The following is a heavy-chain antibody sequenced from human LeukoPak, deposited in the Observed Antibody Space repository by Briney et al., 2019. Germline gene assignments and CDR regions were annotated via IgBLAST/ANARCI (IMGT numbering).Heavy chain of an antibody. CDR2: INSDGSFT. Sequence: GGSLRLSCAASGFTFSDYWMHWVRQVPGKGLVWVSRINSDGSFTTYADSVKGRFTISRDNAKSTLYLQMNSLRAEDTAVYYCVRVDIGYWGQGTLVTVSS. J-gene: IGHJ4*02. CDR3: VRVDIGY. CDR1: GFTFSDYW. D-gene: IGHD5-12*01. V-gene: IGHV3-74*01.